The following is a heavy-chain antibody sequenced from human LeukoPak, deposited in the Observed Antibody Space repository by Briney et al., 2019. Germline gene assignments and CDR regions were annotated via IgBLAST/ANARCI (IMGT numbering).Heavy chain of an antibody. V-gene: IGHV3-53*01. Sequence: GGSLRLSCVASGFIVSNNYMSWVRQAPGKGLEWVSDLYNAGSTYYADSVKGRFTISRDNSKNTLYLQMYSLRAEDTAVYYCAGLKGLFDYFDYWGQGILVTVYS. CDR3: AGLKGLFDYFDY. CDR2: LYNAGST. D-gene: IGHD3-22*01. CDR1: GFIVSNNY. J-gene: IGHJ4*02.